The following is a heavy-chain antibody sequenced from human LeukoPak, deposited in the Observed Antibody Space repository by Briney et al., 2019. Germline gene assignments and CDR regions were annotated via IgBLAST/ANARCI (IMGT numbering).Heavy chain of an antibody. CDR3: ARVPDYYDSSGYYYFDY. CDR2: ISSSSSTI. CDR1: GFTFTNYS. J-gene: IGHJ4*02. D-gene: IGHD3-22*01. Sequence: GGSLRLSCAASGFTFTNYSMNWVRQAPGKGLEWISYISSSSSTIYYADSVKGRFTISRDNAKNSLYLQMNILRAEDTAVYYCARVPDYYDSSGYYYFDYWGQGTLVTVSS. V-gene: IGHV3-48*01.